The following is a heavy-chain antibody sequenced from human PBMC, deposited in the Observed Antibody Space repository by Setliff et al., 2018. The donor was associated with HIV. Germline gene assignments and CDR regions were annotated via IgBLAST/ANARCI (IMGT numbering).Heavy chain of an antibody. J-gene: IGHJ4*02. Sequence: PSETLSLTFTVSGGSISSSSYYWGWIRQPPGKGLEWIGSIYYSGSTYYNPSLKSRVTISVDTSKNQFSLKLSSVTAADTAVYYCASYRKAERWLQLGGNFDYWGQGTLVTVSS. CDR2: IYYSGST. V-gene: IGHV4-39*01. CDR1: GGSISSSSYY. CDR3: ASYRKAERWLQLGGNFDY. D-gene: IGHD5-12*01.